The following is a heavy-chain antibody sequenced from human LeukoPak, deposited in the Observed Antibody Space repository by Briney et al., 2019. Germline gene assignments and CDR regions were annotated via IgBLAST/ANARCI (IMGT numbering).Heavy chain of an antibody. CDR3: ARGFPTGTYSFDP. D-gene: IGHD1-1*01. Sequence: GGSLRLSCAASGFTFRSYSMNCVRQAPGKGLEWVSSISSSSSYIYYADSVKGRFTISRDNAKNSLYLQMNSLRAEDRAVYYCARGFPTGTYSFDPWGQGTLVTVSS. CDR1: GFTFRSYS. V-gene: IGHV3-21*01. J-gene: IGHJ5*02. CDR2: ISSSSSYI.